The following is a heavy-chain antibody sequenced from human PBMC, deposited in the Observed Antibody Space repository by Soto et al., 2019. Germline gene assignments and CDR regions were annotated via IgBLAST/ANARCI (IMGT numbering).Heavy chain of an antibody. CDR1: GFTFSSYW. Sequence: PGGSLRLSCAASGFTFSSYWMNWVRQAPGKGLEWVANIKEDGSEKYFVDSMKGRFTISRDNAKNSLYLQMNSLRAEDTAVYYCARDLGRTAAGYYYYYAMDVWGQGTTVTVSS. CDR2: IKEDGSEK. CDR3: ARDLGRTAAGYYYYYAMDV. V-gene: IGHV3-7*01. J-gene: IGHJ6*02. D-gene: IGHD2-2*01.